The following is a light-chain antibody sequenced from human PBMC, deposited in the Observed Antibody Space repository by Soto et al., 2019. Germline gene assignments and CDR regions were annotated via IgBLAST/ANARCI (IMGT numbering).Light chain of an antibody. V-gene: IGLV2-14*01. CDR2: EVS. CDR3: SSYTSMTTLV. J-gene: IGLJ1*01. CDR1: SSDVGGYIY. Sequence: QSALTQPASVSGSPGQSITISCTGTSSDVGGYIYVSWYRQHPGKAPKPIIYEVSNRPSGVSNRFSGSKSGNTASLAISGLQAEDEADYYCSSYTSMTTLVVGTGTKLTVL.